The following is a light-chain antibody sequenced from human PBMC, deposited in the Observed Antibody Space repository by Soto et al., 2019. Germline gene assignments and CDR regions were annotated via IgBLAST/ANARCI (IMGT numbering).Light chain of an antibody. CDR1: QSIARTY. CDR3: QQSYSTPRT. V-gene: IGKV3-20*01. Sequence: EVVLTQSPGTLSLSPGERATLSCRASQSIARTYLAWYQQKPGQAPRLLIYDISTRATGIPDRFSASGSGTDFTLTISGLETEDFAVYYCQQSYSTPRTFGQGTKLEIK. CDR2: DIS. J-gene: IGKJ2*02.